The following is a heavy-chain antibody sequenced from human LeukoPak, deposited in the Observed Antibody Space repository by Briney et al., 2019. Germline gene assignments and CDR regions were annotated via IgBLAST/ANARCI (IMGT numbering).Heavy chain of an antibody. CDR2: ISYDGSNK. V-gene: IGHV3-30-3*01. J-gene: IGHJ4*02. CDR1: GFTFSSYA. CDR3: ARETYCSGGSCYSAYDY. D-gene: IGHD2-15*01. Sequence: GRSLRLSCAASGFTFSSYAMHWVRQAPGKGLEWVAVISYDGSNKYYADSVKGRFTISRDNSKNTLYLQMNSLRAEDTAVYYCARETYCSGGSCYSAYDYWGQGTLVTVSS.